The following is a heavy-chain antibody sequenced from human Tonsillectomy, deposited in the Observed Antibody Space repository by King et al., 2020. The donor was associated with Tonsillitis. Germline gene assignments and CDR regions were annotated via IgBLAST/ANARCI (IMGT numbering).Heavy chain of an antibody. V-gene: IGHV1-18*01. Sequence: QLVQSGAEVKKPGASVKVSCKASGYTFTTYGISWVRQAPGQGLEWMGWISAYNGNTNYAQKLQGRVTMTTETSTSKAYMELRGLRSDDTAVYYWARLKTELRSFDWLLPKYPFDYWGQGTLVTVSS. D-gene: IGHD3-9*01. CDR2: ISAYNGNT. J-gene: IGHJ4*02. CDR3: ARLKTELRSFDWLLPKYPFDY. CDR1: GYTFTTYG.